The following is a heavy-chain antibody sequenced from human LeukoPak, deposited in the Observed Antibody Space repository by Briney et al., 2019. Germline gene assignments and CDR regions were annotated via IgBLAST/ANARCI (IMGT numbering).Heavy chain of an antibody. CDR3: ASIAAAGRAFDI. CDR1: GGSISSGGYY. V-gene: IGHV4-31*03. J-gene: IGHJ3*02. D-gene: IGHD6-13*01. Sequence: SETLSLTCTVSGGSISSGGYYWSWIRQHPGKGLEWIGYIYYSGSTYYNPSLKSRVTISVDTSKNQFSLKLSSVTAADTAVYYCASIAAAGRAFDIWGQGRMVTVSS. CDR2: IYYSGST.